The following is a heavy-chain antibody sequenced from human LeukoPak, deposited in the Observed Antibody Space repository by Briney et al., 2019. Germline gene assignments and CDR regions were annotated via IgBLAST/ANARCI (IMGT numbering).Heavy chain of an antibody. CDR1: GFTFSSYG. D-gene: IGHD1-14*01. CDR3: LTPAGWVNF. V-gene: IGHV3-33*01. J-gene: IGHJ4*02. Sequence: GGSLRPSCAASGFTFSSYGMHWVRQAPGKGLEWVAVIWYDGSNKYYADSVKGRFTISRDNSKNTLYLQMNSLRAEDTAVYYCLTPAGWVNFWGQGTLVTVSS. CDR2: IWYDGSNK.